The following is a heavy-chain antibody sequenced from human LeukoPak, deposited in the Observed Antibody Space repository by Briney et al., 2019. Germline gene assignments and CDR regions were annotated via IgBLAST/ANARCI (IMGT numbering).Heavy chain of an antibody. CDR1: GGSFSGYY. J-gene: IGHJ4*02. CDR3: ARLPYLYYFDY. D-gene: IGHD2-21*01. V-gene: IGHV4-34*01. Sequence: SETLSLTCAVYGGSFSGYYWSWIRQPPGKGLEWIGEINHSGSTNYNPSLKSRVTISVDTSKNQFSLKLSSVTAADTAVYYCARLPYLYYFDYWGQGTLVTVSS. CDR2: INHSGST.